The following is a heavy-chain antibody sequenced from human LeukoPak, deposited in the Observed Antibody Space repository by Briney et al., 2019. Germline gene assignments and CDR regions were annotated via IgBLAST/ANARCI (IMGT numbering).Heavy chain of an antibody. CDR1: GFTFSSYA. CDR2: ISGSGGST. Sequence: PGGSLRLSCAASGFTFSSYAMSWVRQAPGKGLEWVSAISGSGGSTYYADSVKGRFPISRENSKNTLYLQMNSLRAEDTAVYYCAKSRGVVTSGNWFDPWGQGTLVTVSS. CDR3: AKSRGVVTSGNWFDP. J-gene: IGHJ5*02. V-gene: IGHV3-23*01. D-gene: IGHD2-2*01.